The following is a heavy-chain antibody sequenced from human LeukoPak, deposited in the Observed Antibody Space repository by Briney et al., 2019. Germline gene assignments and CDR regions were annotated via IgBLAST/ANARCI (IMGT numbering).Heavy chain of an antibody. J-gene: IGHJ5*02. CDR3: ARLSLLLWFGELRYNWFDP. Sequence: QPSETLSLTCTVSGDSISSTSYYWGWIRQPPGKGLEWIGSIYYTGSTSYNPSPKSRVTMSIDTSKTQFSLKLSSVTAADTAVYYCARLSLLLWFGELRYNWFDPWGQGTLVTVSS. D-gene: IGHD3-10*01. V-gene: IGHV4-39*01. CDR2: IYYTGST. CDR1: GDSISSTSYY.